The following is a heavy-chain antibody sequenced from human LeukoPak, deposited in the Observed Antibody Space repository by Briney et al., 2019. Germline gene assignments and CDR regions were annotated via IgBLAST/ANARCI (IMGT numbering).Heavy chain of an antibody. J-gene: IGHJ5*02. V-gene: IGHV7-4-1*02. Sequence: ASVKVSCKASGYTLTSDGMNWVRQAPGQGLEWMGWINTNTGNPTYGQGFTGRFVFSLDTSVNTAYLQISSLQAEDTAVYYCARALPGCGSTNCYGLETWGQGTLVTVSS. D-gene: IGHD2-2*01. CDR3: ARALPGCGSTNCYGLET. CDR2: INTNTGNP. CDR1: GYTLTSDG.